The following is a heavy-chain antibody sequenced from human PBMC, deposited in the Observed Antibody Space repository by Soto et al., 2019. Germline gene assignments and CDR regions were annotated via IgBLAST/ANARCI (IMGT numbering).Heavy chain of an antibody. D-gene: IGHD3-3*01. V-gene: IGHV3-48*04. Sequence: GGSLRLSCAASGFTFSSYSMNWVRQAPGKGLEWVSYISSSSSTIYYADSVKGRFTISRDNAKNSLYLQMNSLRAEDTAVYYCARDLEFDFWSGYLDYWGQGTLVTVSS. CDR2: ISSSSSTI. CDR3: ARDLEFDFWSGYLDY. CDR1: GFTFSSYS. J-gene: IGHJ4*02.